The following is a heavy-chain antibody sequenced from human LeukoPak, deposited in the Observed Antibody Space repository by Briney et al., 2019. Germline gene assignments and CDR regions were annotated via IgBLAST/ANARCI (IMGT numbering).Heavy chain of an antibody. J-gene: IGHJ4*02. Sequence: EASVKVSCKASGYTFTSYYMHWVRQAPGQGLEWMGIINPSGGSTSYAQKFQGRVTMTRDMSTSTVYMELSSLRSEDTAVYYCARSGKMLAGFDYWGQGTLVTVSS. D-gene: IGHD3-16*01. V-gene: IGHV1-46*01. CDR1: GYTFTSYY. CDR3: ARSGKMLAGFDY. CDR2: INPSGGST.